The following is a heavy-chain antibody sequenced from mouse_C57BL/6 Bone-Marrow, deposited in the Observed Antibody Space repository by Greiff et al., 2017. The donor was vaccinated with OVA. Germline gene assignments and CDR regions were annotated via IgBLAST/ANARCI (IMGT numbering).Heavy chain of an antibody. CDR3: ARGGSIWYFDV. D-gene: IGHD2-10*02. CDR2: INPNNGGT. J-gene: IGHJ1*03. V-gene: IGHV1-26*01. Sequence: VQLQQSGPELVKPGASVKISCKASGYTFTDYYMNWVKQSHGQSLEWIGDINPNNGGTSYNQKFKGKATLTVYKSSSTAYMGLRSLTSEDSAVYYWARGGSIWYFDVWGTGTTVTVSS. CDR1: GYTFTDYY.